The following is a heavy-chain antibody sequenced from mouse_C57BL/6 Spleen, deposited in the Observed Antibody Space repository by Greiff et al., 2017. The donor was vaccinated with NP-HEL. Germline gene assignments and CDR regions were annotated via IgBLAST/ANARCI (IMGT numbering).Heavy chain of an antibody. V-gene: IGHV3-6*01. CDR3: ASFITTPYFDY. Sequence: ESGPGLVKPSQSLSLTCSVTGYSITSGYYWNWIRQFPGNKLEWMGYISYDGSNNYNPSLKNRISITRDTSKNQFFLKLNSVTTEDTATYYCASFITTPYFDYWGQGTTLTVSS. CDR2: ISYDGSN. D-gene: IGHD1-1*01. J-gene: IGHJ2*01. CDR1: GYSITSGYY.